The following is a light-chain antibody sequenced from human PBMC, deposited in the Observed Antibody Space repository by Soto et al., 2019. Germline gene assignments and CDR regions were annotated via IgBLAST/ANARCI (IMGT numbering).Light chain of an antibody. CDR3: QQHNDWPPWT. J-gene: IGKJ1*01. CDR1: QSVSSS. V-gene: IGKV3-15*01. CDR2: GAS. Sequence: EIVMTQSPATLSVSPGERATLSCRASQSVSSSLAWYQQKPGQAPRLLIYGASTRATGIPARFSGSGSGTEFTLTISSLQSEDFAVYYCQQHNDWPPWTFGLGSKVEIK.